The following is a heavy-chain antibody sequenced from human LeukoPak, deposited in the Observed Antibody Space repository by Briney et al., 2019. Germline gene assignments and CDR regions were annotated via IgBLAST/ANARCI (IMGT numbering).Heavy chain of an antibody. V-gene: IGHV3-9*01. CDR2: IGWNGGSA. J-gene: IGHJ4*02. CDR1: GFKFDDFA. CDR3: AKDKKAELATINPFNY. D-gene: IGHD5-24*01. Sequence: GRSLRLSCAASGFKFDDFAMHWVRQVPGKGLEWVSGIGWNGGSAGYADSVKGRFTISRDNAKTSLYLQMNSLRPEDTALYYCAKDKKAELATINPFNYWGQGVLVTVSS.